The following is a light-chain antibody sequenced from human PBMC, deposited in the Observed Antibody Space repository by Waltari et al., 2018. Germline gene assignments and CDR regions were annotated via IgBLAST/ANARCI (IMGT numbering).Light chain of an antibody. J-gene: IGKJ5*01. V-gene: IGKV1-13*02. CDR3: QQFNSYTVT. Sequence: AIQLTQSPSSLSASVGDRVTISCRASQGFSSALAWYQQKPGKAPKLLIYDASSLESGVPSRFSGSGLGTDFTLTISSLQPEDFATYYCQQFNSYTVTFGQGTRLEIK. CDR2: DAS. CDR1: QGFSSA.